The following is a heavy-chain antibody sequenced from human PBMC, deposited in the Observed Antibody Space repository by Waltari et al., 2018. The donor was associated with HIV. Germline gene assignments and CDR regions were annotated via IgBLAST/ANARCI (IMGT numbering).Heavy chain of an antibody. CDR2: MSYSGST. V-gene: IGHV4-39*01. CDR1: GGSMTSSSYS. Sequence: QLQLQESGPGLVKSSETLSLTCTVSGGSMTSSSYSWGWIRQPPGKGLEWIGSMSYSGSTYTNASLRSRLTISVDTSKNQFSLKFTSLTAADTAMYYCARSFSGYSNYFDPWGQGTLVTVSS. CDR3: ARSFSGYSNYFDP. J-gene: IGHJ5*02. D-gene: IGHD4-4*01.